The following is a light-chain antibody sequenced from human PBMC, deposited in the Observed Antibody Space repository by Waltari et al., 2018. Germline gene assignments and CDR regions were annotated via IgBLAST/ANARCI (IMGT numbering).Light chain of an antibody. CDR1: SSDVGGYNY. CDR2: EVY. CDR3: SSYAGRDILV. J-gene: IGLJ2*01. V-gene: IGLV2-8*01. Sequence: QSALTQPPSASGSPGQSVAISCTGTSSDVGGYNYVSWYQQHPGKAPRLMFYEVYKRPSGVPDRFSGSKSGNTASLTVSGLQAEDEADYYCSSYAGRDILVFGGGTRLTVL.